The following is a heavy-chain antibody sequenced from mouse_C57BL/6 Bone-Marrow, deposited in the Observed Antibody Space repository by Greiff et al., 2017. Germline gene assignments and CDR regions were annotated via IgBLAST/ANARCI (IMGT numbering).Heavy chain of an antibody. J-gene: IGHJ3*01. CDR3: ATRSTMVTTRAWFAY. D-gene: IGHD2-2*01. Sequence: DVKLVESGGGLVQPGGSLKLSCAASGFTFSDYYMYWVRQTPEKRLAWVAYISNGGGSTYYPDTVKGRFTISRDNAKNTLYWQMSRLKSEDTAMYYCATRSTMVTTRAWFAYWGQGTLVTVSA. V-gene: IGHV5-12*01. CDR1: GFTFSDYY. CDR2: ISNGGGST.